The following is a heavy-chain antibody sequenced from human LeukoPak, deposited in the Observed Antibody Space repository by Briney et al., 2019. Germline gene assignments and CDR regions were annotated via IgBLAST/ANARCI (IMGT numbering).Heavy chain of an antibody. Sequence: GGSLRLSCAASGFTFSSYGMHWVRQAPGKGLEGVAVVWYDGSNKYYADSVKGRFTISRDNSKNTLYLQMNSLRAEDTAVYYCARADGGSGSYHFDYWGQGTLVTVSS. V-gene: IGHV3-33*01. D-gene: IGHD3-10*01. J-gene: IGHJ4*02. CDR2: VWYDGSNK. CDR3: ARADGGSGSYHFDY. CDR1: GFTFSSYG.